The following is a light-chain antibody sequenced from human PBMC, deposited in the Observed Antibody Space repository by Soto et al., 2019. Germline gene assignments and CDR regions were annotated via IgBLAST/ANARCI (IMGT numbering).Light chain of an antibody. J-gene: IGLJ1*01. V-gene: IGLV2-14*03. Sequence: TSSDFGDFNYVFWYQQHPGKAPKLLIYDVSNRPSGVSNRFSGSKSGDTASLTISGLQAEDEADYYCTSYTTSITYVFGTGTKVTVL. CDR3: TSYTTSITYV. CDR1: SSDFGDFNY. CDR2: DVS.